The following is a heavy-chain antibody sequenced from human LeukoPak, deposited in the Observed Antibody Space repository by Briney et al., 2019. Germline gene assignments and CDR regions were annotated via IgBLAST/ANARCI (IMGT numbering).Heavy chain of an antibody. CDR3: ARVRTTMYRQCFLDI. J-gene: IGHJ3*02. V-gene: IGHV4-38-2*02. CDR1: GYSISSGYY. D-gene: IGHD3-10*02. Sequence: SETLSLTCTVSGYSISSGYYWGWIRQPPGKGLGWIGSIYHSGSTYYNPSLKSRVTISVDTSKNQFSLKLSSVTAADTAVYYCARVRTTMYRQCFLDIWGQGTMVTVSS. CDR2: IYHSGST.